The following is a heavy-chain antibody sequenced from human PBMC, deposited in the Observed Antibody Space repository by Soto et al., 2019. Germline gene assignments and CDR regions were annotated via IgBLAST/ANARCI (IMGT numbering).Heavy chain of an antibody. CDR1: GFTFSSYS. CDR2: ISSSSSYI. V-gene: IGHV3-21*01. Sequence: EVQLVEPGGGLVKPGGSLRLSCAASGFTFSSYSMNWVRQAPGKGLEWVSSISSSSSYIYYADSVKGRFTISRDNAKNSLYLRMNSLRAEDTAVYYCARGAEGSFDYWGQGTLVTVSS. J-gene: IGHJ4*02. CDR3: ARGAEGSFDY.